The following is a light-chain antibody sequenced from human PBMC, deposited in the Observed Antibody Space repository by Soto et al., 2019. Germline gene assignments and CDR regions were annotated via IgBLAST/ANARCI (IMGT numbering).Light chain of an antibody. CDR1: QSISSW. J-gene: IGKJ2*01. V-gene: IGKV1-5*01. CDR2: DAS. Sequence: DIQMTQSPSTLSASVGDRVTITCRASQSISSWLAWYQQKPGKAPKLLIYDASSLESGVPSRFSGSGSGTEFTLTISSLQPYDFATYYCQQYNSCTFGQGTKLEIK. CDR3: QQYNSCT.